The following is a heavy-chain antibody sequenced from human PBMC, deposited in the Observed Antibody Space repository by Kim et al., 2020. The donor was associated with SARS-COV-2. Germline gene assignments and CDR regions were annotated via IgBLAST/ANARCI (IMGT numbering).Heavy chain of an antibody. CDR3: ARDTLRYFDWLLRTAFDI. J-gene: IGHJ3*02. CDR1: GFTFSSYS. V-gene: IGHV3-21*04. D-gene: IGHD3-9*01. Sequence: GESLRLSCAASGFTFSSYSMNWVRQAPGKGLEWVSSISSSSSYIYYADSVKGRFTISRDNAKNSLYLQMNSLRAEDTAVYYCARDTLRYFDWLLRTAFDIWGQGTMVTVSS. CDR2: ISSSSSYI.